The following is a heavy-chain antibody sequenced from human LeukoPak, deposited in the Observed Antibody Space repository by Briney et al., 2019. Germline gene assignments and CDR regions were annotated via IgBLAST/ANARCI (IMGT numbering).Heavy chain of an antibody. CDR2: ISGTGGWT. V-gene: IGHV3-23*01. D-gene: IGHD3-22*01. CDR1: GFTFTNYA. CDR3: AKTPYDSSGYQDY. Sequence: GGSLRLSCAASGFTFTNYAVNWVRQAPGKGLEWVSGISGTGGWTYYADSVKGRFTISIDNSKNTLFLQMNSLRVEDTAVYYCAKTPYDSSGYQDYWGQGTLVTVSS. J-gene: IGHJ4*02.